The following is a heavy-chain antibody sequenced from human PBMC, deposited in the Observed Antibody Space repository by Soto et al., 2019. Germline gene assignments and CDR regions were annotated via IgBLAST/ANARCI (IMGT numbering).Heavy chain of an antibody. CDR3: ARDPYSSSWYVRYYYYYGMDV. Sequence: ASVKVSCKASGYTFTGYYMHWVRQAPGQGLEWMGCINPNSGGTNYAQKFQGRVTMTRDTSISTAYMELSRLRSDDTAVYYCARDPYSSSWYVRYYYYYGMDVWG. J-gene: IGHJ6*04. CDR1: GYTFTGYY. CDR2: INPNSGGT. D-gene: IGHD6-13*01. V-gene: IGHV1-2*02.